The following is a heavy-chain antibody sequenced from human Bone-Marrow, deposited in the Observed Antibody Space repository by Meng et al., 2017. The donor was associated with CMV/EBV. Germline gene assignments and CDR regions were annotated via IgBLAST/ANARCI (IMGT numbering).Heavy chain of an antibody. Sequence: GESLKISCAASGFTFSSYWMSWVRQAPGKGLEWVANIKQDGSEKYYVDSVKGRFTISRDNAKSSLYLHMSSLRAADTAVYYCARDGDRSGDYSWGYFDYWGQGTLVTVSS. J-gene: IGHJ4*02. CDR3: ARDGDRSGDYSWGYFDY. CDR2: IKQDGSEK. V-gene: IGHV3-7*01. D-gene: IGHD3-22*01. CDR1: GFTFSSYW.